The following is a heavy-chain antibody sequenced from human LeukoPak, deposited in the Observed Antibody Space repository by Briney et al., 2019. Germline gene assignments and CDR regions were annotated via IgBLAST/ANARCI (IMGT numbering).Heavy chain of an antibody. CDR1: GYTFTGYY. J-gene: IGHJ4*02. D-gene: IGHD6-6*01. V-gene: IGHV1-2*02. CDR3: ARGYSSSFNFDY. CDR2: INPNSGGT. Sequence: GGSVKVSCKASGYTFTGYYMHWVRQAPGQGLEWMGWINPNSGGTNYAQKLQGRVTMTRDTSISTAYMELSRLRSDDTAVYYCARGYSSSFNFDYWGQGTLVTVSS.